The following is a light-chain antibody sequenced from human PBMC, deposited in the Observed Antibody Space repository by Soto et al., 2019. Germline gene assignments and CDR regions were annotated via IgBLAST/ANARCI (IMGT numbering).Light chain of an antibody. CDR3: QQYGSSPGT. J-gene: IGKJ1*01. Sequence: ENVLTQSPGTLSLSPGERATLSCRATQSVSRNYLAWYQQKPGRAPRLLISGASSRATGIPDRFSGSGSGTDFTLTISRLEPEDFAVYYCQQYGSSPGTFGQGTKVEIK. V-gene: IGKV3-20*01. CDR2: GAS. CDR1: QSVSRNY.